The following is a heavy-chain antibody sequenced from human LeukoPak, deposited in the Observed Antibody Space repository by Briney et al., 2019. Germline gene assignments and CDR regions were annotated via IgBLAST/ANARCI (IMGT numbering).Heavy chain of an antibody. J-gene: IGHJ6*02. CDR2: ITPILGIA. V-gene: IGHV1-69*04. CDR1: GGTFSSYA. CDR3: ARGLRRIPNYGMDV. Sequence: LVKVSCKASGGTFSSYAISWVRQAPGQGLEWMGRITPILGIANYAQKFQGRVTITADKSTSTAYMELSSLRSEDTAVYYCARGLRRIPNYGMDVWGQGTTVTVSS.